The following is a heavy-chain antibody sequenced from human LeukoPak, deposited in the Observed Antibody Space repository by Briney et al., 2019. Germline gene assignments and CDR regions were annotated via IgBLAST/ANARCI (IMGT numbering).Heavy chain of an antibody. CDR3: ARDSSGSSWPSGGVDFDY. Sequence: GGSLRLSCAASGFTFSGSAMHWVRQASGKGLEWVGRIRSKANSYATAYAASVKGRFTISRDDSKNTAYLQMNSLKTEDTAVYYCARDSSGSSWPSGGVDFDYWGQGTLVTVSS. D-gene: IGHD6-13*01. V-gene: IGHV3-73*01. J-gene: IGHJ4*02. CDR2: IRSKANSYAT. CDR1: GFTFSGSA.